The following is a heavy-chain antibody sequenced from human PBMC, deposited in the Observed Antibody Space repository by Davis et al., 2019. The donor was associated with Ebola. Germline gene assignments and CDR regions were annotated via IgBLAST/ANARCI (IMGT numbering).Heavy chain of an antibody. CDR3: ASLPTVLAAPY. J-gene: IGHJ4*02. CDR2: IKQDGSEK. CDR1: GFTFSSYW. D-gene: IGHD6-13*01. V-gene: IGHV3-7*01. Sequence: GESLKISCAASGFTFSSYWMSWVRQAPGKGLEWVANIKQDGSEKYYVDSVKGRFTISRDNAKNSLYLQMNSLRAEDTAVYYCASLPTVLAAPYWGQGTLVTVSS.